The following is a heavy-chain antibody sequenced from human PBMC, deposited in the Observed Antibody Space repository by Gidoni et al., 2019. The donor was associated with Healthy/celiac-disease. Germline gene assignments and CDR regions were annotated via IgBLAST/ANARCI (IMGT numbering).Heavy chain of an antibody. CDR2: ISSSSSYI. V-gene: IGHV3-21*01. D-gene: IGHD3-9*01. CDR1: GFTFSRYS. Sequence: EVQLVESGGGLVKPGGSLRLSCAASGFTFSRYSMHWVRQAPGKGLEWVSSISSSSSYIYYADSAKGRLTISRDNAKNSLYLQMNSLRAEDTAVYYCAREYYDILTGYYTPLDYWGQGTLVTVSS. CDR3: AREYYDILTGYYTPLDY. J-gene: IGHJ4*02.